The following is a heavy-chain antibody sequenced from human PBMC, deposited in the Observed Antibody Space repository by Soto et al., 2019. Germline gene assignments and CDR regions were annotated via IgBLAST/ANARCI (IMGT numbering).Heavy chain of an antibody. D-gene: IGHD4-17*01. J-gene: IGHJ5*02. CDR2: MSPNSGNT. V-gene: IGHV1-8*01. Sequence: VQLVQSGAEVRKPGASVKVSCKASGYTFTSYDINWVRQATGQGLEYLGWMSPNSGNTGYVQKFQGRVTMTWDTSITTAYMELSSLRSEDTAVYFCARGVKYGAYSRWFDPWGQGTLVTVSS. CDR3: ARGVKYGAYSRWFDP. CDR1: GYTFTSYD.